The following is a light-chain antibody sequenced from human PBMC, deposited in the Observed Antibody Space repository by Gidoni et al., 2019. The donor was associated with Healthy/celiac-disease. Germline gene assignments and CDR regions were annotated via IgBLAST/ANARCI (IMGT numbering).Light chain of an antibody. Sequence: DIVITQSPDSLAVSLGERATINCKSSQSVLYSSNNKNYLAWYQQKPGQPPKLLIYWASTRESGVPDRFIGSGSGTDFTLTISSLQAEDLAVYYCQQYYSTPWTFGQGTKVEIK. V-gene: IGKV4-1*01. CDR1: QSVLYSSNNKNY. CDR2: WAS. CDR3: QQYYSTPWT. J-gene: IGKJ1*01.